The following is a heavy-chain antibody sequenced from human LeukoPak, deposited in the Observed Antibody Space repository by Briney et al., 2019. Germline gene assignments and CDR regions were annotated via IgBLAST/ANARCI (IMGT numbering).Heavy chain of an antibody. D-gene: IGHD2-2*02. J-gene: IGHJ3*02. CDR1: GGTFSSYA. CDR3: ARSPRYCSSTSCYNAFDI. CDR2: IIPIFGTA. Sequence: ASVKVSCKASGGTFSSYAISWVRQAPGQGLEWMGGIIPIFGTANYAQKFQGRVTITADESTSTAYMELSSLRSEDTAVYYCARSPRYCSSTSCYNAFDIWGQGTIVTVSS. V-gene: IGHV1-69*13.